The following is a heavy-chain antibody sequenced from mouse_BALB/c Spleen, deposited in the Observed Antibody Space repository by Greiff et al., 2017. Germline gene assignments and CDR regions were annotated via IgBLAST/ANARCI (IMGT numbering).Heavy chain of an antibody. J-gene: IGHJ4*01. V-gene: IGHV14-3*02. CDR1: GFNIKDTY. CDR2: IDPANGNT. D-gene: IGHD2-1*01. CDR3: ASYYYGNYYAMDD. Sequence: EVQLQQSGAELVKPGASVKLSCTASGFNIKDTYMHWVKQRPEQGLEWIGRIDPANGNTKYDPKFQGKATITADTSSNTAYLQLSSLTSEDTAVYYCASYYYGNYYAMDDWGQGTSVTVSS.